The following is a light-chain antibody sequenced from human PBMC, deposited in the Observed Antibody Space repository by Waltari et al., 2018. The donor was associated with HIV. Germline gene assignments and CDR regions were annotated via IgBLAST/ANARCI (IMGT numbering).Light chain of an antibody. CDR3: SSYAGSNNVL. V-gene: IGLV2-8*01. J-gene: IGLJ2*01. CDR1: NSDVGGYNY. CDR2: EVT. Sequence: LTQPPSASGSPGQSVTISCTGTNSDVGGYNYVSWYQQYPGKAPKLMIYEVTKRPSGVPDRFSGSKSGNMASLTVSGLQSEDEADYYCSSYAGSNNVLFGGGTKLTVL.